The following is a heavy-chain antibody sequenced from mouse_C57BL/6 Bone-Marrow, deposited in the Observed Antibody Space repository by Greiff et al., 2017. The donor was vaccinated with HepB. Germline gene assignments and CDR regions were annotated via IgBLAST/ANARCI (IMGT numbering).Heavy chain of an antibody. J-gene: IGHJ2*01. V-gene: IGHV1-52*01. Sequence: QVQLQQPGAELVRPGSSVKLSCKASGYTFTSYWMHWVKQRPIQGLEWIGNIDPSDSETHYNQKFKDKATLTVDKSSSTAYMQLSSLTSEDSAAYYCARSDYYGSSVDYWGQGTTLTVSS. CDR2: IDPSDSET. CDR3: ARSDYYGSSVDY. D-gene: IGHD1-1*01. CDR1: GYTFTSYW.